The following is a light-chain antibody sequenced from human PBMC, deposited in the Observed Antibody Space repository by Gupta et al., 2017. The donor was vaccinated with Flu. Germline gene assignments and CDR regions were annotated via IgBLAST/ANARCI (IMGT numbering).Light chain of an antibody. V-gene: IGLV2-14*01. CDR1: DVGGYYY. J-gene: IGLJ1*01. CDR3: TSYTSNTLYV. CDR2: EVS. Sequence: QSALTQPASVSGSPGQSITISCSDVGGYYYISWYQHHPGKAPKLVIYEVSSRPSGVSDRFSGSKSGNTASLTISGLQAEDEADYYCTSYTSNTLYVFGTGTKVTVL.